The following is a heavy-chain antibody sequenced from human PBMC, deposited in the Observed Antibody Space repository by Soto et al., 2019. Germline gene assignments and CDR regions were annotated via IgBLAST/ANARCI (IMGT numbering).Heavy chain of an antibody. J-gene: IGHJ6*02. Sequence: QVQLVESGGGVVQPGRSLRLSCAASGFTFSSYGMHWVRQAPGKGLEWVAVISYDGSNKYYADSVKGRFTISRDNSKNTLYLQMNSLRAEDTAVYYYAKDREVPAAIGSYYYGMDVWGQGTTVTVSS. CDR2: ISYDGSNK. CDR3: AKDREVPAAIGSYYYGMDV. CDR1: GFTFSSYG. V-gene: IGHV3-30*18. D-gene: IGHD2-2*02.